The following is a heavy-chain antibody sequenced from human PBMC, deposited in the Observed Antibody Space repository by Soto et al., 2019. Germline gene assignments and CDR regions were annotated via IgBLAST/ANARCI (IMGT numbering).Heavy chain of an antibody. CDR1: GFICSDHY. V-gene: IGHV3-72*01. Sequence: EVQLVESGGGLVEPGGSLRLSCAASGFICSDHYMDWVRQAPGKGLEWIGRVRDKANGYTTEYAASVRGRFTVSRDDSKNSLDLQMNSLQIEDTAMYYCVRNLASGGTYYIDYWGQGTLVTVSS. J-gene: IGHJ4*02. CDR3: VRNLASGGTYYIDY. D-gene: IGHD1-26*01. CDR2: VRDKANGYTT.